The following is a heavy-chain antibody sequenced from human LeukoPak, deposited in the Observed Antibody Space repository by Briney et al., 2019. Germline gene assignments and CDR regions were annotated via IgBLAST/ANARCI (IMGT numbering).Heavy chain of an antibody. CDR3: AKDLDYYDSSGYPDY. CDR2: ISASDTTT. J-gene: IGHJ4*02. CDR1: GFTFSDYA. D-gene: IGHD3-22*01. Sequence: PGRSLRLSCAASGFTFSDYALSWVRQAPGKGLEWVSVISASDTTTFYADSVKGRFTISRDNSKNTLYLQMNSLRAEDTAVYYCAKDLDYYDSSGYPDYWGQGTLVTVSS. V-gene: IGHV3-23*01.